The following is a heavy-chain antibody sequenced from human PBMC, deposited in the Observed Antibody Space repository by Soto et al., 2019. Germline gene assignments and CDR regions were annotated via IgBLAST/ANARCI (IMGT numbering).Heavy chain of an antibody. Sequence: PGGSLRLSCAASGCTFSSYAMSWVRQAPGKGLEWVSAISGSGGSTYYADSVKGRFTISRDNSKNTLYLQMNSLRAEDTAVYYCAKGTRYCSGGSCYIYYYGMDVWGQGTTVTVSS. D-gene: IGHD2-15*01. CDR2: ISGSGGST. J-gene: IGHJ6*02. V-gene: IGHV3-23*01. CDR1: GCTFSSYA. CDR3: AKGTRYCSGGSCYIYYYGMDV.